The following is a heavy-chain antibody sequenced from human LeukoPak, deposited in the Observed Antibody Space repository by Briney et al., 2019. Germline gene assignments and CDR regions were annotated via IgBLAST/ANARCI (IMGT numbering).Heavy chain of an antibody. CDR2: IFRGGST. J-gene: IGHJ4*02. CDR3: ARYDSRGSGSTQLEY. D-gene: IGHD3-3*01. V-gene: IGHV4-38-2*01. CDR1: GYSISIAYY. Sequence: KPAETLSLTCAVSGYSISIAYYWGWIRQPPGKGLEWIGRIFRGGSTSYNPSLMSRLTMSMDTSKNQFSLQLTSVTAADTAVYYYARYDSRGSGSTQLEYWGQGILVTISS.